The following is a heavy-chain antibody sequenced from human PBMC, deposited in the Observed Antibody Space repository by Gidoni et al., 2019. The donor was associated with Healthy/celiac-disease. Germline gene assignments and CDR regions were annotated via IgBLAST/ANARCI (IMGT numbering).Heavy chain of an antibody. V-gene: IGHV3-33*01. D-gene: IGHD5-18*01. Sequence: LSSDGMHWVRQAQGKGWVGVAVIWYDGSNKYQTDPVKGRFTISRANSKTTLYLQMLSLRAADTAVYSCARDPIGATVMVGLVIDVWGQGTTVTVSS. CDR1: LSSDG. CDR2: IWYDGSNK. CDR3: ARDPIGATVMVGLVIDV. J-gene: IGHJ6*02.